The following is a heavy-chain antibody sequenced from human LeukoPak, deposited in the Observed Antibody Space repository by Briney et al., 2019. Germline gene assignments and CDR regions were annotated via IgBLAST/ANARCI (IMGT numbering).Heavy chain of an antibody. CDR2: IKQDGSEK. CDR3: ARWTGWYREYYFDY. Sequence: GGSLRLSCAASGFTFSSYWMSWVRQAPGKGLEWVANIKQDGSEKYYVDSVKGRFTISRDNAKNSLYLQMNSLRAEDTAVYYCARWTGWYREYYFDYWGQGTLVTVSS. V-gene: IGHV3-7*01. D-gene: IGHD6-19*01. J-gene: IGHJ4*02. CDR1: GFTFSSYW.